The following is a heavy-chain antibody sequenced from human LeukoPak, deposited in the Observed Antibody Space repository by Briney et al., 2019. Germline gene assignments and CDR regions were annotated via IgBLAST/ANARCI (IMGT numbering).Heavy chain of an antibody. V-gene: IGHV3-11*03. Sequence: GGSLRLSCAASRFTFSDYYMNWIRQAPGKGLEWLSYITSSHYTDYADSVKGRFTISRDSAKNSLYLQMNSLRAEDTAVYYCAKYSSSSNYYYGMDVWAKGPRSPSP. CDR1: RFTFSDYY. D-gene: IGHD6-13*01. J-gene: IGHJ6*02. CDR2: ITSSHYT. CDR3: AKYSSSSNYYYGMDV.